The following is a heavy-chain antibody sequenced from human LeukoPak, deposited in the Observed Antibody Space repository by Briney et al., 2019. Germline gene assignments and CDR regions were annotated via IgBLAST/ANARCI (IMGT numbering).Heavy chain of an antibody. CDR2: ISSSSSYI. J-gene: IGHJ4*02. CDR3: AKDLNLVAATGFDY. D-gene: IGHD2-15*01. CDR1: GFTFSSYA. V-gene: IGHV3-21*01. Sequence: PGGSLRLSCAASGFTFSSYAMNWVRQAPGKGLEWVSSISSSSSYIYYADSVKGRFTISRDNAKNSLYLQMNSLRAEDTAVYYCAKDLNLVAATGFDYWGQGTLVTVSS.